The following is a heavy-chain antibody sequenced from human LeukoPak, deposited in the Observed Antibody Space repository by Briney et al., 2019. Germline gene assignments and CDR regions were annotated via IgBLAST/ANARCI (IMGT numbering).Heavy chain of an antibody. V-gene: IGHV4-39*01. Sequence: PSEPLSLTCTVSGGSINTSPCYWGWIRQPPGKGLEWIGSIYYSGSTYYNPSLESRGTMSVDTSKNQFSLKLSSVTAADTAVYYCARRTKVWGQGTLVTVSS. CDR2: IYYSGST. J-gene: IGHJ4*02. CDR1: GGSINTSPCY. CDR3: ARRTKV.